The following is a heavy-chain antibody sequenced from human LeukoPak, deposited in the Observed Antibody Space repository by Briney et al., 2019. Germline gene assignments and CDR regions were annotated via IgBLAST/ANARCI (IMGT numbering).Heavy chain of an antibody. D-gene: IGHD6-19*01. V-gene: IGHV4-38-2*02. CDR1: GYSISSGNY. J-gene: IGHJ4*02. CDR2: IYHSGST. Sequence: SETLSLTCSVSGYSISSGNYWGWIRLPPGKGLQWIGSIYHSGSTYYNPSLKSRVTISVDTSKNQFSLKLSSVTAADTAVYYCARGQPWWLVRKGAFDYWGQGTLVTVSS. CDR3: ARGQPWWLVRKGAFDY.